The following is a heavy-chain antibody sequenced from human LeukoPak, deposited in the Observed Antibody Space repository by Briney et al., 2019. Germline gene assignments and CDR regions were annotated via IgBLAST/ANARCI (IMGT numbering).Heavy chain of an antibody. CDR1: GFTFSSYS. CDR2: IGGSGGRT. J-gene: IGHJ4*02. Sequence: PGGSLRLSCAASGFTFSSYSMNWVRQAPGKGLEWVSAIGGSGGRTHYADSVKGRFTISRDNSKNTLYLQMNSLRAEDTATYYCAKVSRGEPNDYWGQGTLVTVSS. D-gene: IGHD4-17*01. V-gene: IGHV3-23*01. CDR3: AKVSRGEPNDY.